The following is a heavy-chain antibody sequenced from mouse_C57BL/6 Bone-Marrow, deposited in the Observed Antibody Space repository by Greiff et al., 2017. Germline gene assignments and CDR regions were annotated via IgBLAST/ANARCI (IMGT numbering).Heavy chain of an antibody. J-gene: IGHJ2*01. Sequence: QVQLQQPGAELVMPGASVKLSCKASGYTFTSYWMHWVKQRPGQGLDWIGEIDPSDSYTNYNQKFKGKSTLTVDKSSSTAYMQLSSLTSEDSAVYYCARRGWYFDYWGQGTTLTVSS. D-gene: IGHD3-3*01. V-gene: IGHV1-69*01. CDR1: GYTFTSYW. CDR2: IDPSDSYT. CDR3: ARRGWYFDY.